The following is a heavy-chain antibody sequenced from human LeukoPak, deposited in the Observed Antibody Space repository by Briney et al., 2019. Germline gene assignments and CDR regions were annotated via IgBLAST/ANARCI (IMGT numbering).Heavy chain of an antibody. CDR2: IYYRGST. V-gene: IGHV4-31*03. Sequence: SETVSLTCSVSGGSISNDGYYWSWIRQHPGKGLEWIGYIYYRGSTYYNPSLKSRVTISVDRSKNQFSLKLSSVTAADTAVYYCASRGEYYYHYWGQGTLVTVSS. CDR1: GGSISNDGYY. D-gene: IGHD2/OR15-2a*01. CDR3: ASRGEYYYHY. J-gene: IGHJ4*02.